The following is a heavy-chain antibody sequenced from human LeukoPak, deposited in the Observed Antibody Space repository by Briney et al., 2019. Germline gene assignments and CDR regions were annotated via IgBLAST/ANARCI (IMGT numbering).Heavy chain of an antibody. J-gene: IGHJ4*02. D-gene: IGHD6-13*01. V-gene: IGHV3-48*03. CDR3: ARGSSRDLNYFDY. CDR1: GFTFSSYE. CDR2: ISSSGSTI. Sequence: PGGSLRLSCAASGFTFSSYEMNWVRQAPGKGLEWVSYISSSGSTIYYADSVKGRFTISRDNAKNSLYLQMNSLRAEDTAVYYCARGSSRDLNYFDYWGQGTLVTVSS.